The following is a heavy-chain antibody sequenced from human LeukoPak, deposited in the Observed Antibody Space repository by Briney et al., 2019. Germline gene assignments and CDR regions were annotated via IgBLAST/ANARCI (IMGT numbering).Heavy chain of an antibody. J-gene: IGHJ4*02. CDR1: GGTISTYN. V-gene: IGHV4-59*08. CDR3: ARHRGAAARFS. Sequence: PSETLSLTCTVAGGTISTYNWRWIRQPQGKGREGRGYIYYSGSTNYNPSLKSRVTISVDTSKNQFSLKLSSVTAADTAVYYCARHRGAAARFSWGQGTLVTVSS. CDR2: IYYSGST. D-gene: IGHD6-13*01.